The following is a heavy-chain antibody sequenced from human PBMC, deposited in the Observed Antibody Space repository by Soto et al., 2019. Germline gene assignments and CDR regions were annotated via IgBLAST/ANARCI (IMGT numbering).Heavy chain of an antibody. CDR3: AKDRGGATPLDH. CDR2: ISGSGGST. V-gene: IGHV3-23*01. D-gene: IGHD1-26*01. J-gene: IGHJ4*02. Sequence: EVQLLESGGGLVQPGGSLRLSCAASGFTFSSYAMSWVRQAPGKGLEWVSAISGSGGSTYYADSVKGRFTISRDNSKNPLYRKMNSPRAEDTAVYSCAKDRGGATPLDHWGKEPLVPVPP. CDR1: GFTFSSYA.